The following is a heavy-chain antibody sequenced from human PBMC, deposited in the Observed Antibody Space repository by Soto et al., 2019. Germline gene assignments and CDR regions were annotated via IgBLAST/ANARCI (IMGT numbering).Heavy chain of an antibody. J-gene: IGHJ4*02. CDR2: ISGPNGNT. Sequence: QVHLVQSGVEVKKPGASVKVSCKASGYSFSTYGISWVRQAPGQGIECMGWISGPNGNTNYAQNLQGRVTMTTDTSTSTAYMELRSLGFDDTAMYYCARDLFGEDGAGYFDYWGQGTLVTVSS. CDR1: GYSFSTYG. V-gene: IGHV1-18*01. D-gene: IGHD3-10*01. CDR3: ARDLFGEDGAGYFDY.